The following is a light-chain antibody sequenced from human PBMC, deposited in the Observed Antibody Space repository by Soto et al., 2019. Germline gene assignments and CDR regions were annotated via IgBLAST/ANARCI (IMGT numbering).Light chain of an antibody. CDR3: QQYGSSPPYT. Sequence: EVVLTQSPGTLSLSPGERATLSCRASQTVSNNYLAWYQHKPGQSPKLLIFGSSDRATGIPDRFSGSGSGTDFTLTSSRLEPEDFAVYYCQQYGSSPPYTFGQGTKLEIK. CDR2: GSS. J-gene: IGKJ2*01. CDR1: QTVSNNY. V-gene: IGKV3-20*01.